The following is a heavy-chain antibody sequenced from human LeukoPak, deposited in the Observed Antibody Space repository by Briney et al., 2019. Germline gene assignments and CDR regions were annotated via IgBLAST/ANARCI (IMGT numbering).Heavy chain of an antibody. D-gene: IGHD1-26*01. Sequence: PSETLSLTCAAYGGSFSGYYWSWIRQPPGKGLEWIGEINHSGSTNYNPSLKSRVTISVDTSKNQFSLKLSSVTAADTAVYYCARAQILVGANFDYWGQGTLVTVSS. CDR2: INHSGST. J-gene: IGHJ4*02. CDR1: GGSFSGYY. V-gene: IGHV4-34*01. CDR3: ARAQILVGANFDY.